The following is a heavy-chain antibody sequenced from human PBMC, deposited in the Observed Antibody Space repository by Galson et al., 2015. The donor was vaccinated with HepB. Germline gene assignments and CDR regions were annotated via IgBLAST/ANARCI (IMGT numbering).Heavy chain of an antibody. CDR1: GFTFSSYA. CDR2: ISYDGSNK. Sequence: SLRLSCAASGFTFSSYAMHWVRQAPGKGLEWVAVISYDGSNKYYADSVKGRFTISRDNSKNTLYLQMNSPRAEDTAVYYCAREEGSGYYFDYWGQGTLVTVSS. V-gene: IGHV3-30*04. CDR3: AREEGSGYYFDY. J-gene: IGHJ4*02. D-gene: IGHD6-19*01.